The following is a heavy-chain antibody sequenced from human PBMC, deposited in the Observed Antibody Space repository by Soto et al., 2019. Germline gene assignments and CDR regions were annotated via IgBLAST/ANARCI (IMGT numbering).Heavy chain of an antibody. Sequence: LRLSCISSGFTFRTYTMNWVRQAPGKGLEWVSGIRGFSPYTFYAESVKGRFTISRDNAKNSLYLQMNSLRAEDTAVYYCARDRGYDAHDYYYNAMDVWGQGTTVTVS. J-gene: IGHJ6*02. CDR2: IRGFSPYT. D-gene: IGHD2-15*01. CDR1: GFTFRTYT. CDR3: ARDRGYDAHDYYYNAMDV. V-gene: IGHV3-21*01.